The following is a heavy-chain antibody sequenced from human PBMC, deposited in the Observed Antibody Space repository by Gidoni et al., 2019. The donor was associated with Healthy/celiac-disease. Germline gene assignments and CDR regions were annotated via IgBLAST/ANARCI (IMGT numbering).Heavy chain of an antibody. CDR1: GFTFSNAW. CDR2: IKSKTDGGTT. CDR3: TTSPYYYDSSGDY. J-gene: IGHJ4*02. D-gene: IGHD3-22*01. Sequence: EVQLVASGGGLVKPGGSLRLSCAASGFTFSNAWMSWGRQAPGKGVEWVVLIKSKTDGGTTDYAAPVKGRFTISRDDSKNTLYLQMNSLKTEDTAVYYCTTSPYYYDSSGDYWGQGTLVTVSS. V-gene: IGHV3-15*01.